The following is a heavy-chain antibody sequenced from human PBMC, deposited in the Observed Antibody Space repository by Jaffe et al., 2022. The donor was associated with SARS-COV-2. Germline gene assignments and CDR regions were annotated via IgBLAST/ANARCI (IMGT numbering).Heavy chain of an antibody. CDR1: GFTFSSYA. CDR2: ISYDGSNK. D-gene: IGHD6-13*01. V-gene: IGHV3-30-3*01. J-gene: IGHJ4*02. CDR3: ARDLLAAAGTQDY. Sequence: QVQLVESGGGVVQPGRSLRLSCAASGFTFSSYAMHWVRQAPGKGLEWVAVISYDGSNKYYADSVKGRFTISRDNSKNTLYLQMNSLRAEDTAVYYCARDLLAAAGTQDYWGQGTLVTVSS.